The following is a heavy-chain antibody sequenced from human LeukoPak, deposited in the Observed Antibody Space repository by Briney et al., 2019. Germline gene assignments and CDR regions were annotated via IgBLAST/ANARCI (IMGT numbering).Heavy chain of an antibody. D-gene: IGHD2-21*02. CDR2: IHSGGNT. Sequence: GGSLRLSCTASGFAVSSNYINWVRQAPGKGLEWVSVIHSGGNTYYAHSVKDRFTISRDNSKNPAYLQMNSLRAEDTALYYCARERDGYCGGDCYYYYGMDVWGQGTTVTVSS. V-gene: IGHV3-66*01. CDR3: ARERDGYCGGDCYYYYGMDV. J-gene: IGHJ6*02. CDR1: GFAVSSNY.